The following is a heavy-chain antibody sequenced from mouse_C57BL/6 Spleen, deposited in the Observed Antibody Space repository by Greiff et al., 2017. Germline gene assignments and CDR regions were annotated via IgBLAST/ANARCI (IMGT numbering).Heavy chain of an antibody. CDR3: ARLYDYDAY. J-gene: IGHJ3*01. Sequence: EVKLVESGGGLVKPGGSLKLSCAASGFTFSDYGMHWVRQAPEKGLEWVAYISSGSSTIYYADTVKGRFTISRDNAKNTLFLQMTSLRSEDTAMYYCARLYDYDAYWGQGTLVTVSA. CDR1: GFTFSDYG. CDR2: ISSGSSTI. D-gene: IGHD2-4*01. V-gene: IGHV5-17*01.